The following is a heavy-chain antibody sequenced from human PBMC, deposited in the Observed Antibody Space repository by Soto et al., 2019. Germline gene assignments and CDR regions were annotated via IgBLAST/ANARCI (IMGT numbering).Heavy chain of an antibody. CDR2: PSYDGRNK. V-gene: IGHV3-30*04. CDR3: ARDCTSISCYALDS. Sequence: QVHLVESGGGVVQPGGSLRLSCAASGFTFNNYAMHWVRQAPGQALEWVAFPSYDGRNKYYADSVRGRFTISRDTSRDTLFLQMNSLRPDDTAIYYCARDCTSISCYALDSWGQGTLVSVSS. CDR1: GFTFNNYA. D-gene: IGHD2-2*01. J-gene: IGHJ5*02.